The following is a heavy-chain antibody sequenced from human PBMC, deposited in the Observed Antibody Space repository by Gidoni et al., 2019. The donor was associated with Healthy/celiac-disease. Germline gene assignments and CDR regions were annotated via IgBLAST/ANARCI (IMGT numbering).Heavy chain of an antibody. CDR1: GGSLSSYY. V-gene: IGHV4-59*01. CDR2: INYSGST. Sequence: QVQLQESGPGLVKPSETLSLTCPVSGGSLSSYYWSWIRPPPGKGLEWIGYINYSGSTNYNPSLKSRVTISVDTSKNQFSLKLSSVTAADTAVYYCARSLVVVTPNAFDIWGQGTMVTVSS. D-gene: IGHD2-21*02. CDR3: ARSLVVVTPNAFDI. J-gene: IGHJ3*02.